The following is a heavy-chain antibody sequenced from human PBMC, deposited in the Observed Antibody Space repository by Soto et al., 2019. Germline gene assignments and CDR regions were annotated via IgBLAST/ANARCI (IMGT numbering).Heavy chain of an antibody. V-gene: IGHV4-30-4*01. J-gene: IGHJ4*02. CDR2: IYYSGST. D-gene: IGHD3-9*01. CDR3: ATTLRYFDWLLPSAGVWDY. CDR1: GGSISSGDYY. Sequence: SETLSLTCTVSGGSISSGDYYWSWIRQPPGKGLEWIGYIYYSGSTYYNPSLKSRVTISVDTSKNQFSLKLSSVTAADTAVYYCATTLRYFDWLLPSAGVWDYWGQGTLVTVSS.